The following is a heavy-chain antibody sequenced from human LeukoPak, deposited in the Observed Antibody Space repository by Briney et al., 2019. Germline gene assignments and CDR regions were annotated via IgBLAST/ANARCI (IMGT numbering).Heavy chain of an antibody. V-gene: IGHV4-39*07. CDR3: ARDWSSGHYFDY. J-gene: IGHJ4*02. D-gene: IGHD3-22*01. CDR2: IYNSGST. Sequence: PSETLSLTCTVSGGSISSSSYYWGGIRQPPGKRLERIGSIYNSGSTYYNQSLKSRVTISVDTSKNQFSLKLSSVTAADTAVYYCARDWSSGHYFDYWGQGTLVTVSS. CDR1: GGSISSSSYY.